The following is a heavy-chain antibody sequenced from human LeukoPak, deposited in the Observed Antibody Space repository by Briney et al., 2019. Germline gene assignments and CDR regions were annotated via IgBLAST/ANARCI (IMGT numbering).Heavy chain of an antibody. J-gene: IGHJ4*02. CDR1: GFTFSTYA. D-gene: IGHD6-19*01. CDR3: AREQSGTRGWYTVDY. CDR2: IRPDGDRT. V-gene: IGHV3-23*01. Sequence: GGSLRLSCAASGFTFSTYAITWVRQGPGKGLEWVSAIRPDGDRTYYTDSVRGRFAISRDNSRDTVYLQVNSLRVEDTAVYYCAREQSGTRGWYTVDYWGQGTLVTVSS.